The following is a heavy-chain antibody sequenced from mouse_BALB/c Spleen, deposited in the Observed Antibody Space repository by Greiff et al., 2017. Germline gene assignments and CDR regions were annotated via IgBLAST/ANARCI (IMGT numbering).Heavy chain of an antibody. Sequence: EVMLVESGGGLVKPGGSLKLSCAASGFTFSSYAMSWVRQTPEKRLEWVASISSGGSTYYPDSVKGRFTISRDNARNILYLQMSSLRSEDTAMYYCARGGDYGSYYAMDYWGQGTSVTVSS. V-gene: IGHV5-6-5*01. J-gene: IGHJ4*01. CDR1: GFTFSSYA. CDR3: ARGGDYGSYYAMDY. D-gene: IGHD2-13*01. CDR2: ISSGGST.